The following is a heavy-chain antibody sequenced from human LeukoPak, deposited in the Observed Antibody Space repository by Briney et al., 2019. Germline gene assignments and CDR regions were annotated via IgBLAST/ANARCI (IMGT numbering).Heavy chain of an antibody. CDR3: ARDPTTLYYYDSSGYLRAFDI. Sequence: WASVNVSCKASGYTFTSYGISWVRQAPGQGLEWMGWISAYNGNTNYAQKLQGRVTMTTDTSTSTAYMELRSLRSDDTAVYYCARDPTTLYYYDSSGYLRAFDIWGQGTIVTVSS. V-gene: IGHV1-18*01. CDR1: GYTFTSYG. D-gene: IGHD3-22*01. CDR2: ISAYNGNT. J-gene: IGHJ3*02.